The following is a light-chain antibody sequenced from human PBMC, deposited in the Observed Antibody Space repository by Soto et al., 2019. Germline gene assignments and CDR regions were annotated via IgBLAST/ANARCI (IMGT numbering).Light chain of an antibody. Sequence: EIVLTQSPGTLSLSPGDRATLSCRASQSVSNYYLAWYQQKPGQAPRLLIYDTSSRATGIPDRFIGSGSGTDFTLTISRLEPEDFAVYYCQHYGSPRTFGQGTKV. CDR3: QHYGSPRT. CDR1: QSVSNYY. V-gene: IGKV3-20*01. J-gene: IGKJ1*01. CDR2: DTS.